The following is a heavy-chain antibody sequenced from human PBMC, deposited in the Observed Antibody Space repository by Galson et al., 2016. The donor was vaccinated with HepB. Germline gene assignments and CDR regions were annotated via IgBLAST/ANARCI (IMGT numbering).Heavy chain of an antibody. Sequence: SETLSLTCAVSGDSISSSNWWSWVRQPPGKGLEWIGEIYHSGITNYNPSLESRVTISFDKSKDQFSLKLNSVTAADTAVYYCARVSPFYYDNSADSPDAFDIWGQGTMVTVSS. D-gene: IGHD3-22*01. CDR3: ARVSPFYYDNSADSPDAFDI. CDR1: GDSISSSNW. CDR2: IYHSGIT. V-gene: IGHV4-4*02. J-gene: IGHJ3*02.